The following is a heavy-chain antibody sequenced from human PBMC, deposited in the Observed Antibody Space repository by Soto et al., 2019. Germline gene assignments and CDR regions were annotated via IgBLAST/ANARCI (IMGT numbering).Heavy chain of an antibody. CDR2: IFYTGST. CDR1: DGSISSYY. Sequence: SETLSLTCTVSDGSISSYYWGWIRQPPGRGLEWIGYIFYTGSTNYNPSLKSRVTISVDTSKNQFSLKLSSVTAADTAVYYCARHDYNLYCIDVWGKGTTVTVSS. J-gene: IGHJ6*03. V-gene: IGHV4-59*08. CDR3: ARHDYNLYCIDV.